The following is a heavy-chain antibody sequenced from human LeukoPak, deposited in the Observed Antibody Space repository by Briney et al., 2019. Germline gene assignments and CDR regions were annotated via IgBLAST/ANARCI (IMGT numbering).Heavy chain of an antibody. J-gene: IGHJ4*02. CDR1: GFTFRTYA. Sequence: GGSLRLSCAASGFTFRTYAMHWVRQAPGKGLEWVTFISGDGRNIGYADSVKGRFTISRDYAENSLYLQMNSLRAEDTAVYYCARDACSTTSCYTHYFDYWGQGTLVTVSS. CDR3: ARDACSTTSCYTHYFDY. D-gene: IGHD2-2*02. V-gene: IGHV3-30*04. CDR2: ISGDGRNI.